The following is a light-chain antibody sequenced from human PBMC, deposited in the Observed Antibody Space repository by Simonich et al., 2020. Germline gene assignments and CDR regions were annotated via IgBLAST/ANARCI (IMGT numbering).Light chain of an antibody. CDR1: QIVLYSSNNKNY. Sequence: DIVMTQSPDSLAVSLGGRATINCKSSQIVLYSSNNKNYLAWYQQKPGKPPKLLIYWASTRESGGPDRVSGSGSGTDFTLTISSLQAEDVAVYYCQQYYSTPMYTFGQGTKLEIK. V-gene: IGKV4-1*01. CDR3: QQYYSTPMYT. J-gene: IGKJ2*01. CDR2: WAS.